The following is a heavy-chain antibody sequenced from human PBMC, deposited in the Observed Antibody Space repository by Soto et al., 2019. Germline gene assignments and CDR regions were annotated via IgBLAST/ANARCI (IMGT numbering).Heavy chain of an antibody. Sequence: SVKVSCKASGGTFSSYAISWVRQAPVQGLEWMGGIIPIFGTANYAQKFQGRDTITADKSTSTAYMELSSLSSEDTAVYYCARCVWIQLWLLSAFDIWGQGTMLTVSS. CDR3: ARCVWIQLWLLSAFDI. CDR2: IIPIFGTA. D-gene: IGHD5-18*01. CDR1: GGTFSSYA. V-gene: IGHV1-69*06. J-gene: IGHJ3*02.